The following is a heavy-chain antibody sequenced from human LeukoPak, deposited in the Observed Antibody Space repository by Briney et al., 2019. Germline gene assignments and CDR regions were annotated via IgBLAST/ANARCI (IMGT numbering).Heavy chain of an antibody. J-gene: IGHJ4*02. Sequence: GGSLRLSCAASGVTFSDYYMSWIRQAPGKGLEWVSDISSTSIYTNYADPVKGRFTISRDNAKNSLYLQMNSLRAEDTAVYYCAREDGYSSSWYSDYWGQGTLVTVSS. V-gene: IGHV3-11*05. CDR1: GVTFSDYY. CDR3: AREDGYSSSWYSDY. D-gene: IGHD6-13*01. CDR2: ISSTSIYT.